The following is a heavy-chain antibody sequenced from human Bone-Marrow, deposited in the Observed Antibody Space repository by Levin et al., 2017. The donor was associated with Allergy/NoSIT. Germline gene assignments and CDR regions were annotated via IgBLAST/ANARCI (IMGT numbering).Heavy chain of an antibody. J-gene: IGHJ4*02. V-gene: IGHV3-9*01. CDR2: ISWNRDII. Sequence: GGSLRLSCAASGFTFDDYAMHWVRQAPGKGLEWVSGISWNRDIIGYADSVKGRFTISRDNSKNTVYLQMNSLRAEDTALYYCAKDRRAYSGSPDYWGQGTLVTVSS. CDR1: GFTFDDYA. D-gene: IGHD1-26*01. CDR3: AKDRRAYSGSPDY.